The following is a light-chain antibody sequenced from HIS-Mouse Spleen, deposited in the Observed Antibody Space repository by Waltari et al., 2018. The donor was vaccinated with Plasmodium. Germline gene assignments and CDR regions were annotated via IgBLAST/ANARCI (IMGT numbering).Light chain of an antibody. V-gene: IGLV3-10*01. J-gene: IGLJ3*02. Sequence: SYELTQPPSVSVSPGQTARITCSGDALPKQYAYWYQQKSGQAPVLVIYEDRKRPSGIPERFSGSSSGTMATLTISGAQVEDEADYYCYSTDSSGNRRVFGGGTKLTVL. CDR1: ALPKQY. CDR3: YSTDSSGNRRV. CDR2: EDR.